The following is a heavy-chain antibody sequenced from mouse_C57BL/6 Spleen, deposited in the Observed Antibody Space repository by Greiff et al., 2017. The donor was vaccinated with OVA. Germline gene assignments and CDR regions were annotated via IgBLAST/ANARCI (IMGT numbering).Heavy chain of an antibody. CDR1: GYTFTDYN. Sequence: VQLKESGPELVKPGASVKIPCKASGYTFTDYNMDWVKQSHGKSLEWIGDINPNNGGTIYNQKFKGKATLTVDKSSSTAYMELRSLTSEDTAVYYCARRGGSPLYYAMDYWGQGTSVTVSS. J-gene: IGHJ4*01. CDR2: INPNNGGT. CDR3: ARRGGSPLYYAMDY. D-gene: IGHD1-1*01. V-gene: IGHV1-18*01.